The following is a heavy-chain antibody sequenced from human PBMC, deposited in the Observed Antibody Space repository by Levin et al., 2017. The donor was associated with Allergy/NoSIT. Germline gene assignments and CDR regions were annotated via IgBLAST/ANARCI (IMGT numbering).Heavy chain of an antibody. CDR2: IYFSGST. J-gene: IGHJ3*02. Sequence: SETLSLTCTVSGGSISSSSYYWGWIRQPPGKGLEWIGSIYFSGSTYYNPSLKSRVTISVDTSKNHFSLKLSSVTAADTALYYCARHPGLALEAGSDGADTFDIWGQGTLVSVSS. V-gene: IGHV4-39*01. CDR1: GGSISSSSYY. D-gene: IGHD3-10*01. CDR3: ARHPGLALEAGSDGADTFDI.